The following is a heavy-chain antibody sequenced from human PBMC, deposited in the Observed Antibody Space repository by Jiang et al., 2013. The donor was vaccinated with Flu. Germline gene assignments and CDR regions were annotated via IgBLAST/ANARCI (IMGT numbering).Heavy chain of an antibody. D-gene: IGHD3-22*01. CDR1: GYTFTSYP. Sequence: SGAEVKKPGASVKVSCKASGYTFTSYPMHWVRQAPGQRLECMGWINAGNGNTKYSQKFQGRVTITRDTSASTAYMELSSLRSEDTAVYYCARGYYDRFNRRGYYYYYMDVWGKGTTVTVSS. V-gene: IGHV1-3*01. CDR3: ARGYYDRFNRRGYYYYYMDV. CDR2: INAGNGNT. J-gene: IGHJ6*03.